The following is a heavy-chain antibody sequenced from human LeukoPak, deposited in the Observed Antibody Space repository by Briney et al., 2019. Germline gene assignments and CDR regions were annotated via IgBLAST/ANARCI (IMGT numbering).Heavy chain of an antibody. J-gene: IGHJ4*02. Sequence: GASVKVSCKASGYTFTRYDINWVRQATGQGGEWMGWMNPNSGNTGYAQKFQGRVTITRNTSISTAYMELSSLRSEDTAVYYCARVGVDGYDLSFEDYWGQGTLVTVSS. CDR3: ARVGVDGYDLSFEDY. V-gene: IGHV1-8*03. CDR1: GYTFTRYD. CDR2: MNPNSGNT. D-gene: IGHD5-12*01.